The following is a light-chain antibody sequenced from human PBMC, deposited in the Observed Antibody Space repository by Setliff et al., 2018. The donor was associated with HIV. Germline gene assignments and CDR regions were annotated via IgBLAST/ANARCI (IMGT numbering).Light chain of an antibody. Sequence: QSALAQPRSVSGSPGQSVTISCTGTSSDVGGYNYVSWYQQHPGKAPKLMIHDVSKRPSGVSNRFSGSKFGNTASLTISGLQADDEADYYCSSYTSSSTPYVFGTGTKVTVL. CDR3: SSYTSSSTPYV. V-gene: IGLV2-11*01. CDR2: DVS. CDR1: SSDVGGYNY. J-gene: IGLJ1*01.